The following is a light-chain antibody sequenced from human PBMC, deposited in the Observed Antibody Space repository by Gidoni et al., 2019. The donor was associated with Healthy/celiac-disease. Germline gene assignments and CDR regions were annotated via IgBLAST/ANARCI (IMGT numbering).Light chain of an antibody. J-gene: IGKJ2*01. CDR1: QSVSSSY. Sequence: EIALTQSPGTLSLSPGERATISCRASQSVSSSYLAWYQQKPGQAPRLLIYGASSRATGIPDRFSGSGSGTDFTLTISRLEPEDFAVYYCQQYGSSPGYTFGQGTKLEIK. CDR3: QQYGSSPGYT. CDR2: GAS. V-gene: IGKV3-20*01.